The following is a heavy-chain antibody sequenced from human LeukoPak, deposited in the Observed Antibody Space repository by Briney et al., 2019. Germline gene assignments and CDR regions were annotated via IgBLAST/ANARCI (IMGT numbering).Heavy chain of an antibody. J-gene: IGHJ4*02. CDR1: GFTFSTYA. Sequence: GGSLRLSCAASGFTFSTYAMSWVRQAPGKGLEWVSGISGSDGSTYYADSVKGRFTISRDNSKNTLYLQMNSLRADDTAVYYCASSPPTGITVSYFDYWGQGTLVTVSS. D-gene: IGHD4-17*01. CDR3: ASSPPTGITVSYFDY. V-gene: IGHV3-23*01. CDR2: ISGSDGST.